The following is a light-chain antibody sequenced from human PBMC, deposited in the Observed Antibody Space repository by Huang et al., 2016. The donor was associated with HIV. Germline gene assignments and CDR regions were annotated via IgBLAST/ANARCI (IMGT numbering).Light chain of an antibody. CDR2: KSS. J-gene: IGKJ2*01. CDR3: QQYNTYSYT. Sequence: DIQMTQSPSTLSASVGDRVTITCRASQTISTWLDWYQQKPGRAPKLLIHKSSTLESGVPSRFSGSGSGTEFTLTISRLQPDDYATYYCQQYNTYSYTFGQGTKLEIK. V-gene: IGKV1-5*03. CDR1: QTISTW.